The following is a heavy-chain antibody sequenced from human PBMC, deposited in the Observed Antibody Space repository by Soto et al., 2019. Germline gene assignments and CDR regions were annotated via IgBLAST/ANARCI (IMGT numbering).Heavy chain of an antibody. CDR2: ISGSGGST. J-gene: IGHJ4*02. D-gene: IGHD6-13*01. Sequence: GGSLRLSCAASGFTFSSYAMTWVRQAPGKGLEWVSAISGSGGSTYYADSVKGQFTISRDHSKNTLYLQMHSLRAEDTAIYYCARDAGNRWYIYWAQGTLVPVSS. CDR3: ARDAGNRWYIY. CDR1: GFTFSSYA. V-gene: IGHV3-23*01.